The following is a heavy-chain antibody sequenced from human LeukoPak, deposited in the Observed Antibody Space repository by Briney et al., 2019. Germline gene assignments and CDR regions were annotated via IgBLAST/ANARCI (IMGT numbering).Heavy chain of an antibody. CDR1: GFTFSSYA. V-gene: IGHV3-23*01. Sequence: GGSLRLSCAASGFTFSSYAMNWVRQAPGKGLEWVSTISGSGGTTYYADSVKGRFTISRDNSKNTLYLQMNSLRAEDAAVYYCARASWIWDYFDYWGQGTLVTVSS. J-gene: IGHJ4*02. D-gene: IGHD5-12*01. CDR2: ISGSGGTT. CDR3: ARASWIWDYFDY.